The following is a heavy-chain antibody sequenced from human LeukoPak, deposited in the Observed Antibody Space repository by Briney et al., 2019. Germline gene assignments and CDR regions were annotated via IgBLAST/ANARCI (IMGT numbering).Heavy chain of an antibody. CDR3: ARNRGWQQFDY. Sequence: PGGSLRLSCAGSGFPFSDYWVDWVRQAPGKGLEWVANINKDGTEKNYLESVKGRFTISRDNAKNSLYLQMNNLRAEDTAVYYCARNRGWQQFDYWGQGTLVTVSS. D-gene: IGHD5-24*01. CDR1: GFPFSDYW. V-gene: IGHV3-7*01. J-gene: IGHJ4*02. CDR2: INKDGTEK.